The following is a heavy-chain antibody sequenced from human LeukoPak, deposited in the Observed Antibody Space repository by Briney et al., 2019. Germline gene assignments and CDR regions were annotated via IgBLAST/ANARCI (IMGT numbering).Heavy chain of an antibody. CDR3: ARSRDYGDYGYFDY. CDR2: INAGNGNT. CDR1: GYTFTSYA. V-gene: IGHV1-3*03. D-gene: IGHD4-17*01. J-gene: IGHJ4*02. Sequence: ASVKVSCKASGYTFTSYAMHWVRQAPGQRLEWMGWINAGNGNTKYSQEFQGRVTITRDTSASTAYMELSSLRSEDMAVYYCARSRDYGDYGYFDYWGQGTLVTVSS.